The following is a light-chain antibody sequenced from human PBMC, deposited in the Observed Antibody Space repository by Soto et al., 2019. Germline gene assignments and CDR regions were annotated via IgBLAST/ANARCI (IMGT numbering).Light chain of an antibody. CDR2: NNV. CDR1: SSNIGSNI. CDR3: SAWDGSLNGLV. Sequence: QSVLTQPPSASGTPGQRVTISCSGSSSNIGSNILNWYRQVPGTAPKLLIYNNVHRPSGVPDRFSGSKSGASGSLAISGRQVEDEADYYCSAWDGSLNGLVFGGGTKLTVL. J-gene: IGLJ3*02. V-gene: IGLV1-44*01.